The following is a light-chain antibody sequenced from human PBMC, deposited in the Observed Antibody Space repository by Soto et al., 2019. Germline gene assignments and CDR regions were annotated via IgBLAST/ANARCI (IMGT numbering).Light chain of an antibody. V-gene: IGLV2-14*01. CDR1: SSDVGGYKY. CDR2: EVS. J-gene: IGLJ1*01. Sequence: QSALTQPASVSGSPGQSITISCTGTSSDVGGYKYVSWYQQHPGKAPKLMIYEVSNRPSGVSNRFSGSKSGNTASLTISGLQAEDEADYCCSSYTSSSTPYVFGTGTKLTVL. CDR3: SSYTSSSTPYV.